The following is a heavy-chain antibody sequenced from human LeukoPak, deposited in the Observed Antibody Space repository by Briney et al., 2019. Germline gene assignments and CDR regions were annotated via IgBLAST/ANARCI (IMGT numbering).Heavy chain of an antibody. CDR2: IWYDGSNK. J-gene: IGHJ4*02. D-gene: IGHD5-24*01. CDR3: ARDLGWLQRNNGLDY. Sequence: PGRSLRLSCAASGFTFSSYGMHWVRQAPGKGLEWVAVIWYDGSNKYYADSVKGRFTISRDNSKSTLYLQMNSLRAEDTAVYYCARDLGWLQRNNGLDYWGQGTLVTVSS. V-gene: IGHV3-33*01. CDR1: GFTFSSYG.